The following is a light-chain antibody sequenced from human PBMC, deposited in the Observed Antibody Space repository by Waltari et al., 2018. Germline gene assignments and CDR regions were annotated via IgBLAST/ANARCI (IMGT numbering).Light chain of an antibody. CDR2: HTD. CDR3: SLYYGDARWV. J-gene: IGLJ3*02. CDR1: TGVVTTKSY. V-gene: IGLV7-43*01. Sequence: VLTQEPSLTVSPGGTVTLTCDSTTGVVTTKSYPNWFQQKPGQSPRTLIYHTDKKHSCTPARFSGSLLGCKAALTLSNVQPEDEADYYCSLYYGDARWVFGGGTKLTVL.